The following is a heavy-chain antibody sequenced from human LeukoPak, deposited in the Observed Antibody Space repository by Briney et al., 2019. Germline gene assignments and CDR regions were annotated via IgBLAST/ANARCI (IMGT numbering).Heavy chain of an antibody. Sequence: GGSLRLSCAASGFTFSTYGMHWVRQAPGKGLEWMTFIQAGGDEKYYAESVKGRFTVSRDNSKNTLYLQMNSLRAEDTAVYYCARRYCSGGTCYGDYWGQGTLVTVSS. J-gene: IGHJ4*02. CDR2: IQAGGDEK. CDR3: ARRYCSGGTCYGDY. CDR1: GFTFSTYG. V-gene: IGHV3-30*02. D-gene: IGHD2-15*01.